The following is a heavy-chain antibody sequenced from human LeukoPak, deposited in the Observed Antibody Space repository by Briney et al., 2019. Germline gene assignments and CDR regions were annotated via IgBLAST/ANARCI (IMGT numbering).Heavy chain of an antibody. V-gene: IGHV3-7*01. CDR3: ARVGLGVGSGRKASGFDP. J-gene: IGHJ5*02. D-gene: IGHD3-10*01. CDR2: IKEDGSEK. CDR1: GFAFSSYW. Sequence: GGSLRLSCAASGFAFSSYWMIWVRQAPGKRLEWVANIKEDGSEKYYVDSVKGRFTISRDNAKNSLYLQVNSLRAEDTAVYYCARVGLGVGSGRKASGFDPWGQGTLVTVSS.